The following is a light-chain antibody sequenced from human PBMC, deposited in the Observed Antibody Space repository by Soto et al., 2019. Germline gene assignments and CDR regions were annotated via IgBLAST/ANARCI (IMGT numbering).Light chain of an antibody. Sequence: EIVLTQAPGTLSLSPGERATLSCRASQSVSTYLSWYQQKPGQAPRLLIYGASTRANGIPARFSGSGSGTELTLTISSLQSEDFAVYYCQQYNNCRALTFGGGTKVDIK. CDR3: QQYNNCRALT. J-gene: IGKJ4*01. CDR1: QSVSTY. CDR2: GAS. V-gene: IGKV3-15*01.